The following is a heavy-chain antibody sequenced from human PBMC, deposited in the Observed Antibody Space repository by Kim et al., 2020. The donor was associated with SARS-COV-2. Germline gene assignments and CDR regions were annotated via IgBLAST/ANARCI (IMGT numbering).Heavy chain of an antibody. J-gene: IGHJ4*02. Sequence: SETLSLTCSVSGASITTYYWSWIRQPPGKGLEFIGYIYYTGSTNYNPSLQSRVTFSVDMSKNQFSLNLRSVTAADTAIYFCAGLRGVPNFYFDHWGQGSLVTVSS. CDR1: GASITTYY. D-gene: IGHD3-10*01. CDR2: IYYTGST. V-gene: IGHV4-59*08. CDR3: AGLRGVPNFYFDH.